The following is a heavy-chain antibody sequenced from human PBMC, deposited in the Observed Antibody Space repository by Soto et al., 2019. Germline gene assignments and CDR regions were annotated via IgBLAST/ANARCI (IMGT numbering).Heavy chain of an antibody. CDR3: AREDRNYDYYAVDV. Sequence: RLSCSASGFTFSSYAMHWVRQAPGKWLEWVAAISYDGSNKYYADSVKGRFTISRDNSKNSLFLQMNSLRAEDTAVYYCAREDRNYDYYAVDVWGQGTTVTVSS. CDR1: GFTFSSYA. CDR2: ISYDGSNK. V-gene: IGHV3-30*14. J-gene: IGHJ6*02.